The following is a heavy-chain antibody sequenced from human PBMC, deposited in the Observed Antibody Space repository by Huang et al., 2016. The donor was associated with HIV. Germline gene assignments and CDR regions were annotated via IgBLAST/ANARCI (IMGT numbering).Heavy chain of an antibody. CDR1: GYIFTTYS. CDR2: INTGNGRI. J-gene: IGHJ3*01. Sequence: QVQLVQSGAEFKKPGASLKLSCAASGYIFTTYSIHWFRRVPGQSLQWLGWINTGNGRIPFLQSINGRVMLSRDLSAATVYMQLSGLTADDTATYFCARAARGDGYHGAFDVWGQGTMVTV. V-gene: IGHV1-3*04. CDR3: ARAARGDGYHGAFDV. D-gene: IGHD2-2*03.